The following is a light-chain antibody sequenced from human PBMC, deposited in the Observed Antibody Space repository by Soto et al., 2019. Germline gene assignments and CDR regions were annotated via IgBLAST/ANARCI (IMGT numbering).Light chain of an antibody. Sequence: DIQMTQSHSTLSASVGDRVTITCRASQSISSWLAWYQQKPGKAPKLLIYKASSLESGVPSRFSGSGSGTECPLTRSSLQPDEFATYYWPQYNRSPWTFGQGTKVELK. J-gene: IGKJ1*01. CDR1: QSISSW. CDR3: PQYNRSPWT. V-gene: IGKV1-5*03. CDR2: KAS.